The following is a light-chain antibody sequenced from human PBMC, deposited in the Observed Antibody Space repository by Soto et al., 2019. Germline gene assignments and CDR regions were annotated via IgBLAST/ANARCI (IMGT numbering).Light chain of an antibody. J-gene: IGLJ2*01. CDR3: SSYTSRCTTGV. Sequence: QSALTQPASVSGSPGQSITISCTGTNSDIGGYNYVSWYQQHPGKAPKLMIYDVSNRPSGVSYRFSGSKSGNTASLTISGLQAEDEADYYCSSYTSRCTTGVFGGGTKLTVL. CDR1: NSDIGGYNY. V-gene: IGLV2-14*03. CDR2: DVS.